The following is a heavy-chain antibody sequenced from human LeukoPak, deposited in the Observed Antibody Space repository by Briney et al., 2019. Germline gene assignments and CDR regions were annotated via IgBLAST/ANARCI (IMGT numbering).Heavy chain of an antibody. Sequence: ASDTQSLTCTVSGGSISSYYWSWIRQPPGKGLEWISYIYTSACTNYDPSRKSRVTVRVDTANNQFSLVLSAVTAADTAVYYSARQKAIVYARTGLSWFDPGGQGTLVTV. D-gene: IGHD2-8*01. CDR2: IYTSACT. CDR1: GGSISSYY. J-gene: IGHJ5*02. CDR3: ARQKAIVYARTGLSWFDP. V-gene: IGHV4-4*09.